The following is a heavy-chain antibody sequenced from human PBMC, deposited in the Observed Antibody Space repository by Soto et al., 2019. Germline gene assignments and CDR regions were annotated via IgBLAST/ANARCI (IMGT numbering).Heavy chain of an antibody. CDR2: FYGGGSTST. J-gene: IGHJ2*01. Sequence: GGSLRHSCAAAGFSFSTYTMSWVRQAPGKGPEWVAGFYGGGSTSTFYADSVKGRFTISRDNSKNMLFLQMNSLRAEDTAIYSCFFYCPADRRDFPSFSARGSFDL. D-gene: IGHD2-21*02. V-gene: IGHV3-23*01. CDR1: GFSFSTYT. CDR3: FFYCPADRRDFPSFSARGSFDL.